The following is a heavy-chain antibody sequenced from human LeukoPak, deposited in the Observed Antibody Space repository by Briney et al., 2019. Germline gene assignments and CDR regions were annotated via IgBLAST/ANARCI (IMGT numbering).Heavy chain of an antibody. D-gene: IGHD3-22*01. V-gene: IGHV1-2*02. CDR3: AREQDYYDSSGYSFDY. J-gene: IGHJ4*02. Sequence: VASVKVSCKASGYTFTGYYMHWVRQAPGQGLEWMGWINPNSGGTNYAQKFQGRVTMTRDTSISTAYMELSRLRSDDTAVYYCAREQDYYDSSGYSFDYWGQGTLVTVSS. CDR2: INPNSGGT. CDR1: GYTFTGYY.